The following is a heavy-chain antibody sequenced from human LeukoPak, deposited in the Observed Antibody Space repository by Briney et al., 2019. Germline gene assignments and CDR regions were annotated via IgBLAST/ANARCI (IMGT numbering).Heavy chain of an antibody. V-gene: IGHV1-69*13. D-gene: IGHD6-13*01. Sequence: SVKVSCKASGGTFSSYAISWVRQAPGQGLEWMGGIIPIFGTANYAQKFQGRVTITADESTSTAYMELRSLRSDDTAVYYCARDLAAAGTRYMDVWGKGTTVTVSS. CDR1: GGTFSSYA. J-gene: IGHJ6*03. CDR2: IIPIFGTA. CDR3: ARDLAAAGTRYMDV.